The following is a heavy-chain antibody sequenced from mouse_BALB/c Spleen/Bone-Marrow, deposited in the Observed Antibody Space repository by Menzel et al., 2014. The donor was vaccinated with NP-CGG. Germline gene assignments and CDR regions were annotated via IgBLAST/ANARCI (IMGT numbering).Heavy chain of an antibody. CDR1: GYTFTSYY. CDR3: TGYGNHYFDY. V-gene: IGHV1S81*02. CDR2: INPSNGGT. D-gene: IGHD2-1*01. Sequence: VQLQQSGAELVKPGASVKLSCKASGYTFTSYYMYWVKQRPGQGLEWIGEINPSNGGTNFNEKFKSKATLTVDKSSSTAYMQLSSLTSEDSAVYYCTGYGNHYFDYWGQGTTLTVSS. J-gene: IGHJ2*01.